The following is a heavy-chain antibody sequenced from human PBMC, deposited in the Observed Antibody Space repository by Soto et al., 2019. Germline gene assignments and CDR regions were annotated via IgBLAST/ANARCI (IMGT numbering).Heavy chain of an antibody. D-gene: IGHD3-9*01. CDR2: INPNSGGT. CDR1: GYTFTGYY. CDR3: ARSDDILTSHQYFQH. Sequence: ASVKVSCKASGYTFTGYYMHWVRQAPVQGLEWMGWINPNSGGTNYAQKFQGRVTMTRDTSISTAYMELSRLRSDDTAVYYCARSDDILTSHQYFQHWGQGTLVTVSS. V-gene: IGHV1-2*02. J-gene: IGHJ1*01.